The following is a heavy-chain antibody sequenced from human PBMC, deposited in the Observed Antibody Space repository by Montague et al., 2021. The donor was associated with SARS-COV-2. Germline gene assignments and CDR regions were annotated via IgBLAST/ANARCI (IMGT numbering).Heavy chain of an antibody. CDR2: IYCSGXT. J-gene: IGHJ5*02. CDR3: ARLVWFGELSSENWFDP. CDR1: GGSISSSSNY. V-gene: IGHV4-39*01. D-gene: IGHD3-10*01. Sequence: SETLSLTCTVSGGSISSSSNYWGWIRQPPGKGLEWIGSIYCSGXTXYXXXXKXRVTISVDTSKNQFSLKLNSVTAADTAVYYCARLVWFGELSSENWFDPWGQGTLVTVSS.